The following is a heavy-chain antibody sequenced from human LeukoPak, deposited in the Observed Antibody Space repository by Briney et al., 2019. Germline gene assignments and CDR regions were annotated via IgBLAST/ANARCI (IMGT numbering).Heavy chain of an antibody. J-gene: IGHJ4*02. CDR3: ARDSRSHCSSTACYGPYFDY. CDR2: ISSSGTII. CDR1: AFTISASG. V-gene: IGHV3-48*01. D-gene: IGHD2-2*01. Sequence: PGGSLRLSCAASAFTISASGMSWVRQTSGKGLEWISYISSSGTIIYYADSVKGGFTISRDSAKNSLFLQMNSLRAEDTAVYYCARDSRSHCSSTACYGPYFDYWGQGTLVTVSS.